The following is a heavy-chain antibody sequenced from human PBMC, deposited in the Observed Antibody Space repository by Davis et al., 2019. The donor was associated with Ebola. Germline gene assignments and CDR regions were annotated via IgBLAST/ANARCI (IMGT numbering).Heavy chain of an antibody. CDR3: ARSGLSFGVVKYHYGMDV. V-gene: IGHV3-23*01. D-gene: IGHD3-3*01. J-gene: IGHJ6*04. CDR1: GFPFSSYF. CDR2: ISGSGGTT. Sequence: GGSLRLSCAVSGFPFSSYFMDWVRQAPGKGLEWVSAISGSGGTTYYAGSVKGRFTVSRDNSKKTMYLQMNSLRAEDTAVYYCARSGLSFGVVKYHYGMDVWGKGTTVTVSS.